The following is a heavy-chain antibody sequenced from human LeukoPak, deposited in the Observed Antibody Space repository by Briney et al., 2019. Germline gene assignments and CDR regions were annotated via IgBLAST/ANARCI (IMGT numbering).Heavy chain of an antibody. J-gene: IGHJ4*02. CDR1: GFTFSTYA. CDR3: VKAGYYDSSGYFYAYVDF. Sequence: GGSLRLSCLASGFTFSTYAMHWVRQAPGERLEYVSSISSNGGSTYYADSVKGRFTISRDNSKNTLYLQMSSLRAEDTAVYYCVKAGYYDSSGYFYAYVDFWGQGTLVTVSS. D-gene: IGHD3-22*01. CDR2: ISSNGGST. V-gene: IGHV3-64D*09.